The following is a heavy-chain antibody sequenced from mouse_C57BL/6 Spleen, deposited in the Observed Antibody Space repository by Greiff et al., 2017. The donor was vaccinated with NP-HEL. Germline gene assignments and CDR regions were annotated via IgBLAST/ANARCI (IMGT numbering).Heavy chain of an antibody. CDR1: GFTFSSYG. Sequence: EVNVVESGGDLVKPGGSLKLSCAASGFTFSSYGMSWVRQTPDKRLEWVATISSGGSHTYYPDSVKGRFTISRDNAKNTLYLQMSSLKSEDTAMYYCARQRGQGFAYWGQGTLVTVSA. J-gene: IGHJ3*01. V-gene: IGHV5-6*01. CDR3: ARQRGQGFAY. CDR2: ISSGGSHT. D-gene: IGHD3-3*01.